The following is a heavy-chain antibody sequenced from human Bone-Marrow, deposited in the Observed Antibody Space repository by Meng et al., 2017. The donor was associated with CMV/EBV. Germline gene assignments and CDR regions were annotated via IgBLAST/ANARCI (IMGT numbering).Heavy chain of an antibody. J-gene: IGHJ4*02. CDR1: GYTFTSYD. Sequence: ASVKVSCKASGYTFTSYDINWVRQATGQGLEWMGWMNPNSGNTGYAQKFQGRVTITRNTSISTAYMELSSLRSEDTAVYYCARGGITIFGVVIMGSRDYWGQGTLVTVSS. CDR3: ARGGITIFGVVIMGSRDY. CDR2: MNPNSGNT. V-gene: IGHV1-8*03. D-gene: IGHD3-3*01.